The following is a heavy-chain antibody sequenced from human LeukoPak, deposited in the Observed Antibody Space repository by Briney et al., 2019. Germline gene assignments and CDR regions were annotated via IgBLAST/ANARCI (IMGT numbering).Heavy chain of an antibody. CDR3: AKAGGIVGTTTDYFDY. J-gene: IGHJ4*02. Sequence: GGSLRLSCAASGFTFSSYGMHWVRQAPGKGLEWVAVISYDGSNKYYADSVKGRFTISRDNSKNTLYLQMNSLRAEDTAVYYCAKAGGIVGTTTDYFDYWGQGTLVTVSS. CDR2: ISYDGSNK. D-gene: IGHD1-26*01. V-gene: IGHV3-30*18. CDR1: GFTFSSYG.